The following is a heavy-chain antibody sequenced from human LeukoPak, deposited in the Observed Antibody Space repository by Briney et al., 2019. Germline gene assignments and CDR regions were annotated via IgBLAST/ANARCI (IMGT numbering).Heavy chain of an antibody. V-gene: IGHV4-61*02. CDR2: IYASGST. J-gene: IGHJ4*02. D-gene: IGHD6-19*01. CDR1: GGSISSGSYY. Sequence: SETLSLTCTVSGGSISSGSYYWSWIRQPAGKGLKWIGRIYASGSTNYNPSLKSRVTISVDTSKNQFSLKLSSVTAADTAVYCCARGVAGSIKGQLVFDYWGQGTLVTVSS. CDR3: ARGVAGSIKGQLVFDY.